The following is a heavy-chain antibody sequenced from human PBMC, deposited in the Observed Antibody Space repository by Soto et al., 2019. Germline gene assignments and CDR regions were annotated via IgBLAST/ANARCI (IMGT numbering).Heavy chain of an antibody. Sequence: SETLSLTCTFSCGSIISSSYYWGWIRQPPGKGLEWIGSIYYSGSTYYNPSLKSRVTISVDTSKNQFSLKLSSVTAADTAVYYCARHGEMAMGAFDIWGQGTMVTVSS. J-gene: IGHJ3*02. CDR2: IYYSGST. D-gene: IGHD5-18*01. CDR1: CGSIISSSYY. V-gene: IGHV4-39*01. CDR3: ARHGEMAMGAFDI.